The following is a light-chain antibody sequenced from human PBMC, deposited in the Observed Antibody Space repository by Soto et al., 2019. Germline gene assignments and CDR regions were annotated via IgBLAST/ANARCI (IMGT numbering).Light chain of an antibody. J-gene: IGLJ1*01. CDR2: DVS. V-gene: IGLV2-14*01. CDR1: SSDVGG. Sequence: QSALTQPASVSGSPGQSITISCTGTSSDVGGVSWYQQHPGKAPTLMIYDVSNRPSGVSNRCSGSKSGNTASLTTSGLLAEDEAYYYCSSYTSSSTRVFGTGTKLTVL. CDR3: SSYTSSSTRV.